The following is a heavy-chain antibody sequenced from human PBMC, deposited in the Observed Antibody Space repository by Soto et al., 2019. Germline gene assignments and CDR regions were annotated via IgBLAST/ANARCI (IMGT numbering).Heavy chain of an antibody. CDR2: IYPGDSDT. V-gene: IGHV5-51*01. D-gene: IGHD3-10*01. CDR3: ARFYGSGPGGMDV. CDR1: EYSITNYW. Sequence: PGVPNRVSRKGSEYSITNYWSGWMSKMPGKGLEWMGIIYPGDSDTRYSPSFQGQVTISADKSISTAYLQWSSLKASDTAMYYCARFYGSGPGGMDVWGQGTTVTVSS. J-gene: IGHJ6*02.